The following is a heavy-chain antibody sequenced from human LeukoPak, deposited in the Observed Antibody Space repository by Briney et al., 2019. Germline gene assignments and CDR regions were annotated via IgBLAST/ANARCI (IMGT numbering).Heavy chain of an antibody. D-gene: IGHD4-23*01. CDR3: ARIYGGNSYYFDC. CDR2: INSDGSST. J-gene: IGHJ4*02. CDR1: GFIFSSYW. V-gene: IGHV3-74*03. Sequence: PGGSLRLSCAASGFIFSSYWMHWVRQAPGKGLVWVSRINSDGSSTTYADSVKGRFTISRDNAKNTLYLQMNSLRAEDTAVYYCARIYGGNSYYFDCWGQGTLVTVSS.